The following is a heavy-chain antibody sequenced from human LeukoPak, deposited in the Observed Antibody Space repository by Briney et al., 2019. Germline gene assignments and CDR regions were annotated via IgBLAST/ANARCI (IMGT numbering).Heavy chain of an antibody. Sequence: RGGPLRLSCAASGFTFNDYYMSWIRQAPGKGLEWLSYINIGGTNTHYADSVKGRFTISRDNAKKSLYLEMNNLRAEDTAVYYCATDGAGFDTWGQGVLVTVSS. V-gene: IGHV3-11*01. CDR1: GFTFNDYY. CDR3: ATDGAGFDT. J-gene: IGHJ5*02. CDR2: INIGGTNT.